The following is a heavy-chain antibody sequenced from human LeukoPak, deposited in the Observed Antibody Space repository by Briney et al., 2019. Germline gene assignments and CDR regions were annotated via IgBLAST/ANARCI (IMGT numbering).Heavy chain of an antibody. Sequence: GGSLRLSCAVSGFSFSRYWMSWVRQAPGKGLEWVASIRQDGRDQHYVDSVKGRLTIPRENAKNSLYLQVNSLRAEDTAMYYCARAYDSSGYRAFDIWGQGTMVTVSS. CDR1: GFSFSRYW. CDR3: ARAYDSSGYRAFDI. J-gene: IGHJ3*02. V-gene: IGHV3-7*04. D-gene: IGHD3-22*01. CDR2: IRQDGRDQ.